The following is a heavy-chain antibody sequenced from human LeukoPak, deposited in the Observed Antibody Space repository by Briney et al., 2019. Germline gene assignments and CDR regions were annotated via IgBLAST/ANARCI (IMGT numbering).Heavy chain of an antibody. CDR2: IYPGDSDT. D-gene: IGHD6-6*01. Sequence: GESLKISCKGSGYSFTSYWIGWVRQMPGKGLEWMGIIYPGDSDTRYSPSFQGQVTISADKSISTAYLQWSGLKASDTAMYYCARRKSSSSRGGGFDYWGQGTLVTVSS. V-gene: IGHV5-51*01. CDR3: ARRKSSSSRGGGFDY. CDR1: GYSFTSYW. J-gene: IGHJ4*02.